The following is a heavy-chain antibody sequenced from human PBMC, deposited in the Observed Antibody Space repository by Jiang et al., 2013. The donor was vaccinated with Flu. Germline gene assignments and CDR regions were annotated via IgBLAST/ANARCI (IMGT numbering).Heavy chain of an antibody. CDR3: AKNSGDSYGSGYYYYGMDV. CDR2: ISGSGGST. J-gene: IGHJ6*02. V-gene: IGHV3-23*01. Sequence: SAISGSGGSTYYADSVKGRFTISRDNSKNTLYLQMNSLRAEDTAVYYCAKNSGDSYGSGYYYYGMDVWGQGTTVTVSS. D-gene: IGHD5-18*01.